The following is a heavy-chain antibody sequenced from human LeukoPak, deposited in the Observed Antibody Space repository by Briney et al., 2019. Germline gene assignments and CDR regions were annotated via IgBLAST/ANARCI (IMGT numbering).Heavy chain of an antibody. CDR3: ARDLGVVVPAAISGWFDP. J-gene: IGHJ5*02. V-gene: IGHV1-2*02. D-gene: IGHD2-2*01. CDR2: INPNSGGT. Sequence: ASVKVSCKASGYTFTGYYMHWVRQAPGQGLEWMGWINPNSGGTNYAQKFQGRVTMTRDTSISTAYMELSRLRSDDTAVYYCARDLGVVVPAAISGWFDPWGQGTLVTVSS. CDR1: GYTFTGYY.